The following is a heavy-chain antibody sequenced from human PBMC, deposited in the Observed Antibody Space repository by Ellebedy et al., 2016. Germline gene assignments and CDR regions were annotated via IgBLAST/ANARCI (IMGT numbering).Heavy chain of an antibody. Sequence: GESLKISCAASGFTVSTNYMKWVRQAPGKGLEWVSAIFSDGNTYYADSVKGRFTISRDNSKNTLYLQMNSLRAEDTAVYYCAKDMGMATINPVLDYWGQGTLATVSS. CDR2: IFSDGNT. J-gene: IGHJ4*02. CDR1: GFTVSTNY. V-gene: IGHV3-53*01. D-gene: IGHD5-24*01. CDR3: AKDMGMATINPVLDY.